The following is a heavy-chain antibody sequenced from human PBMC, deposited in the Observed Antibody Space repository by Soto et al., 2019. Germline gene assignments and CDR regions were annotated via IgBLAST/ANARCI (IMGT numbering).Heavy chain of an antibody. CDR1: GFTFSSYS. D-gene: IGHD4-17*01. CDR2: ISSSSSYI. CDR3: ARDLTVTTRSFWFDP. Sequence: GGSLRLSCAASGFTFSSYSMNWVRQAPGKGLEWVSSISSSSSYIYYADSVKGRFTISRDNAKNSLYLQMNSLRAEDTAVYYCARDLTVTTRSFWFDPWGQGTLVTVSS. J-gene: IGHJ5*02. V-gene: IGHV3-21*01.